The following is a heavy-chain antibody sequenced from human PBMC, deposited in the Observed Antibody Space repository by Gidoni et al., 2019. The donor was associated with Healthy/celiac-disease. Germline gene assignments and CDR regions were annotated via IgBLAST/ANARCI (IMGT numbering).Heavy chain of an antibody. J-gene: IGHJ6*02. CDR2: IRSKDDGWKT. V-gene: IGHV3-49*05. D-gene: IGHD6-6*01. CDR3: TRDSSSPDVFNGMDV. CDR1: GFTFGDFA. Sequence: EVQLVESGAGLVKPGRSLRLSCTASGFTFGDFAMSWFRQAPGKGLEWVGFIRSKDDGWKTEYAASVKGRFTISRDDSKSIAYLQMNSLKTEDTVVYYCTRDSSSPDVFNGMDVWGQGTTVTVSS.